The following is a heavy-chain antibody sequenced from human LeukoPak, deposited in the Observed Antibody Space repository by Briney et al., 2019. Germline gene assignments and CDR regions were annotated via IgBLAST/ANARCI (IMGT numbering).Heavy chain of an antibody. CDR2: IWYDGSNK. CDR3: ARRMVRGVYYYYYGMDV. CDR1: RFTFSSYG. Sequence: GGSLRLSCAASRFTFSSYGMHWVRQAPGKGLEWVAVIWYDGSNKYYADSVKGRFTISRDNSKNTLYLQMNSLRAEDTAVYYCARRMVRGVYYYYYGMDVWGQGTTVTVSS. D-gene: IGHD3-10*01. J-gene: IGHJ6*02. V-gene: IGHV3-33*08.